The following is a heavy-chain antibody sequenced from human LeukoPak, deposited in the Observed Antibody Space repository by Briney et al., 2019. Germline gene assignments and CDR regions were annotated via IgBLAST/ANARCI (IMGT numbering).Heavy chain of an antibody. CDR1: GGTFSSYA. V-gene: IGHV1-69*01. CDR3: ARVAVVITDYYGMDV. D-gene: IGHD3-22*01. J-gene: IGHJ6*02. Sequence: ASVKVSCKASGGTFSSYAISWVRHAPGQGLEWMGGIIPIFGTANYAQKFQGRVAITADESTSTAYMELSSLRSEDTAVYYCARVAVVITDYYGMDVWGQGTTVTVSS. CDR2: IIPIFGTA.